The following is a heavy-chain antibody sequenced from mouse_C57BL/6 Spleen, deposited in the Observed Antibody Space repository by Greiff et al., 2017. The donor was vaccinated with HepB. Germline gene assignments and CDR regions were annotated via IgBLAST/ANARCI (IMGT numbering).Heavy chain of an antibody. D-gene: IGHD5-5*01. CDR2: INYDGSST. Sequence: EVRWVGSAGGLVHPASSMKLSCTDAGFTFSDYYMAWARPVPEKGLEWVANINYDGSSTYYLDSLKSRFIISRDNAKNILYLQMSSLKSEDTATYYFARAPRSTYLSFAAWVPGTPVSVS. CDR3: ARAPRSTYLSFAA. CDR1: GFTFSDYY. V-gene: IGHV5-16*01. J-gene: IGHJ3*02.